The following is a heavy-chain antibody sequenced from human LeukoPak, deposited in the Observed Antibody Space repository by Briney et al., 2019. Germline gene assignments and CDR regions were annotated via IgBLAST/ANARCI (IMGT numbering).Heavy chain of an antibody. J-gene: IGHJ4*02. Sequence: GASVKVSCKASGYTFTGYYMHWVRQAPGQGLEWMGWINPNSGGTNYAQKFQGRVTMTRDTSISTAYMELSRLRSDDTAVYYCARARRPNSSGWYGPLVYWGQGTLVTVSS. V-gene: IGHV1-2*02. D-gene: IGHD6-19*01. CDR1: GYTFTGYY. CDR3: ARARRPNSSGWYGPLVY. CDR2: INPNSGGT.